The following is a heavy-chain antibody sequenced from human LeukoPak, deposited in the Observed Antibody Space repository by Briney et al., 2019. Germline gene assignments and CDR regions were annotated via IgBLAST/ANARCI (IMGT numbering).Heavy chain of an antibody. CDR3: ARGVVTTGGSKFGKIDQYYFDY. CDR2: IYTSGST. V-gene: IGHV4-4*07. D-gene: IGHD2-21*02. J-gene: IGHJ4*02. CDR1: GGSISSYY. Sequence: SEPLSLTCTVSGGSISSYYWSWIRQPAGKGLEWIGRIYTSGSTNYNPTLKSRVTMPVDTSKNQFSLKLSSVTAADTAVYYCARGVVTTGGSKFGKIDQYYFDYWGQGTLVTVSS.